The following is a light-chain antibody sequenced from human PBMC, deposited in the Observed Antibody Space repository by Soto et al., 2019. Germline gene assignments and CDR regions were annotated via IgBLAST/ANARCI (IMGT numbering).Light chain of an antibody. V-gene: IGKV1-5*01. CDR3: HQYDSYPYT. CDR2: DAS. Sequence: DIQMTQSPSTLSASVGDRLTITCRASQSVSRWLGWYQQKPGKAPRLLIYDASSLQSGVPSRFSGSGSEPEFSLTISSLQPDDFATYYCHQYDSYPYTFGQGTKLEIK. J-gene: IGKJ2*01. CDR1: QSVSRW.